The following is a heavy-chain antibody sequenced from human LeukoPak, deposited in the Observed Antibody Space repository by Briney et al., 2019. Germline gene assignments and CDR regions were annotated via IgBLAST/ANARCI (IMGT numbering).Heavy chain of an antibody. CDR3: ARDSGYSSPPDAFDI. Sequence: SETLSLTCTVSGGSISSYYWSWIRQPPGKGPEWIGYIYYSGSTSYNPSLKSRVTISVDTSKNQFSLKLSSVTAADTAVYYCARDSGYSSPPDAFDIWGQGTMVTVSS. J-gene: IGHJ3*02. CDR1: GGSISSYY. D-gene: IGHD6-13*01. CDR2: IYYSGST. V-gene: IGHV4-59*01.